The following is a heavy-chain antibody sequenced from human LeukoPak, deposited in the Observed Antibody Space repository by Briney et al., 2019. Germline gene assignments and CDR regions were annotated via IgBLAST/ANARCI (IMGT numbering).Heavy chain of an antibody. CDR2: ISAYNSAYNSNT. Sequence: ASVKVSCKASGYTFINYGITWVRQAPGQGLEWMGWISAYNSAYNSNTHYAQKLQCRVTMTTDTYTNTGYMELRSLRSDDTAEYYCAREYGSGSYTGIDYWGQGTLVTVSS. D-gene: IGHD3-10*01. CDR3: AREYGSGSYTGIDY. V-gene: IGHV1-18*01. CDR1: GYTFINYG. J-gene: IGHJ4*02.